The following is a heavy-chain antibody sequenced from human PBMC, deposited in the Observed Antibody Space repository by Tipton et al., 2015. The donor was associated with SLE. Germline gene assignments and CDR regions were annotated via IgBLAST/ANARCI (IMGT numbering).Heavy chain of an antibody. CDR2: IYHSGST. J-gene: IGHJ4*02. V-gene: IGHV4-30-2*01. CDR3: ASSGWGSLYFDY. D-gene: IGHD2-21*01. Sequence: TLSLTCAVSGGSISSGGYSWSWIRQPPGKGLEWIGYIYHSGSTYYNPSLKSRVTISVDRSKNQFSLKLSSVTAADTAVYYCASSGWGSLYFDYWGQGTLVTVSS. CDR1: GGSISSGGYS.